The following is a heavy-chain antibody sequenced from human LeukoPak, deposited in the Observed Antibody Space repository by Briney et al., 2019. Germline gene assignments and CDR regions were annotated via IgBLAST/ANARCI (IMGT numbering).Heavy chain of an antibody. CDR3: SSSGVEEWQGLHF. CDR2: FDVAETDT. J-gene: IGHJ4*02. Sequence: PLASVKVSCKVSGYTLSELSMHWVRQSPGKGLEWMGGFDVAETDTIYAQKFQGRVTMTEDTSTDTAYMELNSLSSEDTAVYYCSSSGVEEWQGLHFWGQGTLVTVSS. CDR1: GYTLSELS. D-gene: IGHD3-3*01. V-gene: IGHV1-24*01.